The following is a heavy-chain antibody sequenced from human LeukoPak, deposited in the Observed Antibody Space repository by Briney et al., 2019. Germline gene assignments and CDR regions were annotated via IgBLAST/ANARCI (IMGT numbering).Heavy chain of an antibody. D-gene: IGHD3-10*01. CDR1: GFTFDDYA. J-gene: IGHJ4*02. CDR3: AKAPDPYYYGSGTAYYFDY. Sequence: PGGSLRLSCAASGFTFDDYAMHWVRQAPGKGLEWVSGISWNSGSIGYADSVKGRFTISRDNAKNSLYLQMNSLRAEDTALYYCAKAPDPYYYGSGTAYYFDYWGQGTLVTVSS. CDR2: ISWNSGSI. V-gene: IGHV3-9*01.